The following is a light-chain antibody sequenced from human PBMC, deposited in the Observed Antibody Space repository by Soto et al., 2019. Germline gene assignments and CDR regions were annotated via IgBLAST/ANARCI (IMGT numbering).Light chain of an antibody. Sequence: QSALTQPASVSGSPGQSITIPCTGTSSDVGAYNYVSWYQHHPGKAPKVIIYEVSNRPSGVSHRFSGSRSGNTASLTISGLQAEDEADYYCCSYTSSRTYVFGTGTKVTVL. CDR1: SSDVGAYNY. CDR3: CSYTSSRTYV. CDR2: EVS. V-gene: IGLV2-14*01. J-gene: IGLJ1*01.